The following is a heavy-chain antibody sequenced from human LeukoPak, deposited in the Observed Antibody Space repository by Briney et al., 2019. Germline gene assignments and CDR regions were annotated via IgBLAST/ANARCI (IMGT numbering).Heavy chain of an antibody. V-gene: IGHV3-23*01. CDR2: ITGQSNNI. CDR3: AKSKGSGTYCFDY. D-gene: IGHD3-10*01. J-gene: IGHJ4*02. CDR1: LCTFSSYA. Sequence: SLTLSCAPSLCTFSSYAMTWVGQAPGKGLEGVSTITGQSNNIWYADSVKGRFTISRDNPKNTVYLQMNSLRVEDTATYYCAKSKGSGTYCFDYWGQGSLVTVSS.